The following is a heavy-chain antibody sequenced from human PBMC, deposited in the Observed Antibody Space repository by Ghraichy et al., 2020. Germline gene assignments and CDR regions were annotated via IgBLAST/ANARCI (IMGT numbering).Heavy chain of an antibody. CDR2: INHSGST. CDR3: ARGLFGGSMYYYGSGRPGLYGMDV. CDR1: GGSFSGYY. V-gene: IGHV4-34*01. Sequence: SETLSLTCAVYGGSFSGYYWSWIRQPPGKGLEWIGEINHSGSTNYNPSLKSRVTISVDTSKNQFSLKLSSVTAADTAVYYCARGLFGGSMYYYGSGRPGLYGMDVWGQGTTVTVSS. J-gene: IGHJ6*02. D-gene: IGHD3-10*01.